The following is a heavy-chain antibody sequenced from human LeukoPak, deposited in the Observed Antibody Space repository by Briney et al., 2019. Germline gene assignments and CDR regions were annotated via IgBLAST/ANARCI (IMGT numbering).Heavy chain of an antibody. CDR2: ITGSGDTP. CDR1: GLIFRNYA. Sequence: GASLRLSCAASGLIFRNYAMSWVRQAPGKGLEWVSAITGSGDTPYSADSVKGRFTISRDNSKNTLYVEMNTLRAEDTAVYYCAKWGDYDILTGYYVSDFWGQGTLVTVSS. CDR3: AKWGDYDILTGYYVSDF. V-gene: IGHV3-23*01. D-gene: IGHD3-9*01. J-gene: IGHJ4*02.